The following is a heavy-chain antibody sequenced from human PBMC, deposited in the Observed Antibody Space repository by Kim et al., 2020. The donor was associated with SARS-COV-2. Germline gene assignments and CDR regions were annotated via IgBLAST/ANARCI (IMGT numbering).Heavy chain of an antibody. D-gene: IGHD4-17*01. V-gene: IGHV3-53*01. CDR2: GYP. Sequence: GYPYNADAVKGRLTISRDTSESTLYLQRNSLRADDTAVYYCGRLDFGDDYWGQGTLVTVSS. CDR3: GRLDFGDDY. J-gene: IGHJ4*02.